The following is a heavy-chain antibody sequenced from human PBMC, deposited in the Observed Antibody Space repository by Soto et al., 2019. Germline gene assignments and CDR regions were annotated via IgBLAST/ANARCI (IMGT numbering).Heavy chain of an antibody. Sequence: PGESLKISCKGSGYSFTIYWIGWVRQMPGKGLEWMGIIYPGDSDTRYSPSFQGQVTISADKSISTAYLQWSSLKASDTAMYYCARQSPPRYYGSGSYQDYYYGMDVWGQGTTVTVSS. V-gene: IGHV5-51*01. CDR1: GYSFTIYW. D-gene: IGHD3-10*01. J-gene: IGHJ6*02. CDR2: IYPGDSDT. CDR3: ARQSPPRYYGSGSYQDYYYGMDV.